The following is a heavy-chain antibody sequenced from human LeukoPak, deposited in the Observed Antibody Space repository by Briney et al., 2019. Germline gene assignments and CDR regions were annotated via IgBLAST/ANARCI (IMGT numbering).Heavy chain of an antibody. V-gene: IGHV1-18*03. CDR3: ARDGLRLGELSPTPDY. D-gene: IGHD3-16*02. CDR2: ISAYNGNT. CDR1: GYTFTSYC. J-gene: IGHJ4*02. Sequence: ASVKVSCKASGYTFTSYCISWVPQAPGQGLEWMGWISAYNGNTNYAQKLQGRVTMATDTSTSTAYMELRSLRSDVMAVYYCARDGLRLGELSPTPDYWGQGTLVTVSS.